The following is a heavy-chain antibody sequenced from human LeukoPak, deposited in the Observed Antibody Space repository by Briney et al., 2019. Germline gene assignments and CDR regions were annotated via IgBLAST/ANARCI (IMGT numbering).Heavy chain of an antibody. CDR2: ISSSSTTI. J-gene: IGHJ4*02. Sequence: GVSLRLSRAASGFTLSSYSMNWVRQAPGKGREWVSYISSSSTTIYYAQSVKRRFPISRDNSKNTLYLQMNSLRAEDTAVYYCARDLDWSFDYWGQGTLVTVFS. D-gene: IGHD3-9*01. V-gene: IGHV3-48*01. CDR3: ARDLDWSFDY. CDR1: GFTLSSYS.